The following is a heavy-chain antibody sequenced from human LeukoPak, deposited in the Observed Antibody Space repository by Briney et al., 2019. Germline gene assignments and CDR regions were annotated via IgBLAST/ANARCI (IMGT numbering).Heavy chain of an antibody. CDR3: ARSGRPYYYYCMDV. Sequence: GRSLRLSCAASGFTFSSYGMHWVRQAPGKGLEWVAVIWYDGSNKYYADSVKGRFTISRDNSKNTLYLQMNSLRAEDTAVYYCARSGRPYYYYCMDVWGKGTTVTVSS. CDR2: IWYDGSNK. J-gene: IGHJ6*03. V-gene: IGHV3-33*01. D-gene: IGHD6-25*01. CDR1: GFTFSSYG.